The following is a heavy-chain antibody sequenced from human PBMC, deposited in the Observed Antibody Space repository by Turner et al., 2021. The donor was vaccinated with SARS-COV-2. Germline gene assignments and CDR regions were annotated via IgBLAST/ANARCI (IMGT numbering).Heavy chain of an antibody. Sequence: QVQLQESGPGLVRPSESLSLTCTVAGGSISSKSWRWIRQSPGRGLEWIGYFYKIGSIDYNPTLRSRVTISVDTSKNQLSLNLISMTAADTAVYYCARQQGSTSGYDHGMNVWGQGTAVIVSS. J-gene: IGHJ6*02. D-gene: IGHD1-1*01. CDR2: FYKIGSI. CDR1: GGSISSKS. V-gene: IGHV4-59*08. CDR3: ARQQGSTSGYDHGMNV.